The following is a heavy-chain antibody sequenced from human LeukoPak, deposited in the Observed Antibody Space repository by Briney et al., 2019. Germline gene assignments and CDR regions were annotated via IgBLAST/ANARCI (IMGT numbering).Heavy chain of an antibody. CDR3: ARDPGILWFGELPHFDY. D-gene: IGHD3-10*01. Sequence: GGTLRLSCAASGFTFSSYGMSWVRQAPGKGLEWVSAISGSGGSTYYADSVKGRFTISRDNAKNSLYLQMNSLRAEDTAVYYCARDPGILWFGELPHFDYWGQGTLVTVSS. J-gene: IGHJ4*02. CDR2: ISGSGGST. V-gene: IGHV3-23*01. CDR1: GFTFSSYG.